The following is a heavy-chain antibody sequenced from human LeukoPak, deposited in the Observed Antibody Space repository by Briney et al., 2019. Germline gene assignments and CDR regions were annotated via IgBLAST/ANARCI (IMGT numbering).Heavy chain of an antibody. J-gene: IGHJ4*02. CDR2: INPNSGGT. V-gene: IGHV1-2*02. D-gene: IGHD4-17*01. Sequence: ASVKVSCKASGYTFTGYYMHWVRQAPGQGLEWMGWINPNSGGTNYAQKFQGRVTMTTDTSTSTAYMELRSLRSDDTAVYYCARGGRRPTRVYGDYHFDYWGQGTLVTVSS. CDR1: GYTFTGYY. CDR3: ARGGRRPTRVYGDYHFDY.